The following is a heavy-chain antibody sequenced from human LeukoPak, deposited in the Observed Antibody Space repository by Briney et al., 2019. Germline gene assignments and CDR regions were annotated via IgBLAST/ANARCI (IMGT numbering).Heavy chain of an antibody. V-gene: IGHV4-34*01. D-gene: IGHD2-15*01. Sequence: SETLSLTCAVYGGSFSGYYWSWIRQPPGKGLEWIGEINHSGSTNYNPSLKSRVTISVDTSKNQFSLKLSSVTAADTAVYYCARRGYCSGGSCYLDAFDIWGRGTMVTVSS. CDR1: GGSFSGYY. J-gene: IGHJ3*02. CDR3: ARRGYCSGGSCYLDAFDI. CDR2: INHSGST.